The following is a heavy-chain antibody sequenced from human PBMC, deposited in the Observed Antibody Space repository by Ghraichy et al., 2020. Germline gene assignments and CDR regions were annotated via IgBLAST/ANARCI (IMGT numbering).Heavy chain of an antibody. CDR3: ARYSQWLAPGMDV. CDR2: IYYSGST. CDR1: GGSISSSSYY. J-gene: IGHJ6*02. Sequence: SETLSLTCTVSGGSISSSSYYWGWIRQPPGKGLEWIGSIYYSGSTYYNPSLKSRVTISVDTSKNQFSLKLSSVTAADTAVYYCARYSQWLAPGMDVWGQGTTVTVSS. V-gene: IGHV4-39*01. D-gene: IGHD6-19*01.